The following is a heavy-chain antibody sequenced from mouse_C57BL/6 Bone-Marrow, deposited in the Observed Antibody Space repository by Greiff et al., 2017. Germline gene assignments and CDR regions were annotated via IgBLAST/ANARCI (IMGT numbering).Heavy chain of an antibody. CDR1: GYTFTTYP. CDR3: SRSSTCVNYFAY. D-gene: IGHD5-1*01. J-gene: IGHJ2*01. CDR2: FNPYNDDT. V-gene: IGHV1-47*01. Sequence: VQLQQSGAELVKPGASVKMSCKASGYTFTTYPIQWMKQNHGKSLEWIGNFNPYNDDTKYNQKFKGQATLTVEKSYNTVYLELSRLTSADSAVFYYSRSSTCVNYFAYWGQGTTLTVSS.